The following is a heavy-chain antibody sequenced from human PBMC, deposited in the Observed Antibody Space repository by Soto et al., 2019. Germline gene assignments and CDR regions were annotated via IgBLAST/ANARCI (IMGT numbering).Heavy chain of an antibody. Sequence: ESGGGVVQPGRSLRLSCAASGFTFSSYAMHWVRQAPGKGLEWVAVISYDGNNKYYADSVKGRFTISRDNSKNTLYLQMNVLGAEDTAVYYCAREGGEGNSAYVPDYFDSWGQGALVAFAS. V-gene: IGHV3-30-3*01. D-gene: IGHD5-12*01. CDR2: ISYDGNNK. CDR3: AREGGEGNSAYVPDYFDS. J-gene: IGHJ4*02. CDR1: GFTFSSYA.